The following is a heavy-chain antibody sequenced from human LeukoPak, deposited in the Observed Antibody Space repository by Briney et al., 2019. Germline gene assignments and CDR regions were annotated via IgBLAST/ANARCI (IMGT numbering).Heavy chain of an antibody. CDR1: GYTFTSYG. Sequence: ASVKVSCKASGYTFTSYGISWVRQAPGQGLEWMGCISAYNGNTNYAQKLQGRVTMTTDTSTSTAYMELRSLRSDDTAVYYCARGFSGYSYGPAPGWFDPWGQGTLVTVSS. CDR2: ISAYNGNT. CDR3: ARGFSGYSYGPAPGWFDP. V-gene: IGHV1-18*01. D-gene: IGHD5-18*01. J-gene: IGHJ5*02.